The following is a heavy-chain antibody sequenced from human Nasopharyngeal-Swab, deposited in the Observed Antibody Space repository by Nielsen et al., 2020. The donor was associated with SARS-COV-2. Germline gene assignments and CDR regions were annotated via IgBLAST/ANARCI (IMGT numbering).Heavy chain of an antibody. CDR3: AGGAGYYYYYMDV. J-gene: IGHJ6*03. D-gene: IGHD1-26*01. V-gene: IGHV4-39*01. Sequence: WLRQPLGKGLEWIGSIYYSGSTYYNPSLKSRVTISVDTSKNQFSLKLSSVTAADTAVYYCAGGAGYYYYYMDVWGKGTTVTVSS. CDR2: IYYSGST.